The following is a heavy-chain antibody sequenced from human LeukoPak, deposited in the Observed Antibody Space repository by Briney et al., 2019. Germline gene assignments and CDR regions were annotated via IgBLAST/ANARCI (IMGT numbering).Heavy chain of an antibody. J-gene: IGHJ4*02. CDR1: GFTFSNYW. Sequence: GGSLRLSCAASGFTFSNYWMHWVRQAPGKGLVGVSRINCDGSSTNYADSVKGRFTISRDNAKNTLYLQMNSLRAEDTAIYYCAKHSHDGSAPYYEVQLDYWGQGTLVTVSS. V-gene: IGHV3-74*01. CDR3: AKHSHDGSAPYYEVQLDY. D-gene: IGHD3-22*01. CDR2: INCDGSST.